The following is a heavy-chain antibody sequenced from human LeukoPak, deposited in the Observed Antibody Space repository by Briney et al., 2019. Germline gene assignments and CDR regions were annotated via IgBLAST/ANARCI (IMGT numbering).Heavy chain of an antibody. V-gene: IGHV1-18*01. CDR2: INPNSGGT. D-gene: IGHD2-2*02. Sequence: GASVKVSCKASGYTFTSYGISWVRQAPGQGLEWMGWINPNSGGTNYAQKLQGRVTMTTDTSTSTAYMELRSLRSDDTAVYYCARAYCSSTSCHIAGWFDPWGQGTLVTVSS. J-gene: IGHJ5*02. CDR1: GYTFTSYG. CDR3: ARAYCSSTSCHIAGWFDP.